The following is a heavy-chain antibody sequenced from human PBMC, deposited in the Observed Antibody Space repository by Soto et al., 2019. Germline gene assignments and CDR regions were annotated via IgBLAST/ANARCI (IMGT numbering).Heavy chain of an antibody. CDR1: GGSFSDFY. CDR3: GPRGAVADPRGY. V-gene: IGHV4-34*01. Sequence: QVQLQQWGAGLLKPSETLPLTCAVYGGSFSDFYWTWIRQPPGKGLEWIGEINHSGSTNYNPSLKSRVAISVDTSKNQFSLNLTSVTAADTAVYYCGPRGAVADPRGYWGQGTLVTVSS. CDR2: INHSGST. J-gene: IGHJ4*02. D-gene: IGHD6-19*01.